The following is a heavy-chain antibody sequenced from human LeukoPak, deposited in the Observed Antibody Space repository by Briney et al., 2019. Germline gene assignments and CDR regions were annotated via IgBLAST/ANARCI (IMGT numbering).Heavy chain of an antibody. D-gene: IGHD3-10*01. CDR1: GFTFSDYS. J-gene: IGHJ4*02. CDR3: AKDRSHHMVRGVINDY. V-gene: IGHV3-48*01. Sequence: PGGSLRLSCAASGFTFSDYSMNWVRQAPGKGLEWVSYISSGSSAIYYADSVKGRFTISRDNGKNSLYLQMNSLRAEDTALYYCAKDRSHHMVRGVINDYWGQGTLVTVSS. CDR2: ISSGSSAI.